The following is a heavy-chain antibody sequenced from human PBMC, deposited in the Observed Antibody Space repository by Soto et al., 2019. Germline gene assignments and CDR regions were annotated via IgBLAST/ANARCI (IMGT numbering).Heavy chain of an antibody. V-gene: IGHV4-30-4*01. J-gene: IGHJ5*02. CDR1: GGSISSGDYY. CDR3: ARELSDYSNLWFDP. D-gene: IGHD4-4*01. CDR2: IYYSGST. Sequence: SETLSLTCTVSGGSISSGDYYWICIRQPPGKGLELIGYIYYSGSTYYNPSLKSRVTISVDTSKNQFSLKLSSVTAADTAVYYCARELSDYSNLWFDPWGQGTLVTV.